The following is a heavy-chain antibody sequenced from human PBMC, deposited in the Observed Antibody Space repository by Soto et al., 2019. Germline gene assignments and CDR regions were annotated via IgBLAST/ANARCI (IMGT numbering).Heavy chain of an antibody. CDR3: ARSETYYDILTGYYVGVYFDY. CDR2: IIPIFGTA. V-gene: IGHV1-69*01. J-gene: IGHJ4*02. CDR1: GGTFSSYA. D-gene: IGHD3-9*01. Sequence: QVQLVQSGAEVKKPGSSVKVSCKASGGTFSSYAISWVRQAPGQGLEWMGGIIPIFGTANYAQKFQGRVTNPADESTSTAYMELSSLRSEDTAVYYCARSETYYDILTGYYVGVYFDYWGQGTLVTVSS.